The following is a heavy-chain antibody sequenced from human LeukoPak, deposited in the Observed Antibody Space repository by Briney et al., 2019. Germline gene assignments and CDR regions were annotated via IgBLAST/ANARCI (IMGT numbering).Heavy chain of an antibody. D-gene: IGHD5-18*01. Sequence: PSETLSLTCTVSGGSISSSSYYWGWIRQHPGKGLEWIGYIYYSGSTHYNPSLKSRLTISVDTSKNQFSLRLSSVTAADTAVYYCARFEVRQLWSTFDYWGQGTLVTVSS. CDR2: IYYSGST. V-gene: IGHV4-31*03. CDR3: ARFEVRQLWSTFDY. J-gene: IGHJ4*02. CDR1: GGSISSSSYY.